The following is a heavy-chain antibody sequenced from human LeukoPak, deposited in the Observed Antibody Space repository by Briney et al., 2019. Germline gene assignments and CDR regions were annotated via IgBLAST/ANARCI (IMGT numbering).Heavy chain of an antibody. D-gene: IGHD5-12*01. V-gene: IGHV5-51*01. CDR1: GYTFTSYW. CDR2: IYPGDSET. Sequence: GESLKISCKGSGYTFTSYWIAWVGQMPGKGLEWMGIIYPGDSETRYSPSFQGQVTMSADKFIRTAYLQWSSLKASDTAMYYCARIVASTQTSSYYYVMDVWGQGTTVTVSS. CDR3: ARIVASTQTSSYYYVMDV. J-gene: IGHJ6*02.